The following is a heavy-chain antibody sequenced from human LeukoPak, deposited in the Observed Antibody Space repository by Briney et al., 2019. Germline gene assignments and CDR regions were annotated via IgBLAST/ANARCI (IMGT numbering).Heavy chain of an antibody. D-gene: IGHD4-23*01. CDR3: ARAPTVEGGMDV. CDR1: GFTFNSYE. J-gene: IGHJ6*02. V-gene: IGHV3-48*03. Sequence: PGGSLRLSCAASGFTFNSYEMNWVRQAPGKGLEWVSYISSSGSTIYYADSVKGRFTISRDNAKNSLYLQMNSLRAEDTAVYYCARAPTVEGGMDVWGQGTTVTVSS. CDR2: ISSSGSTI.